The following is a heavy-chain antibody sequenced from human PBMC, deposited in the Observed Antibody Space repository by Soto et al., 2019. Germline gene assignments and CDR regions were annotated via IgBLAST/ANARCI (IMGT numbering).Heavy chain of an antibody. D-gene: IGHD2-2*01. V-gene: IGHV4-39*01. CDR1: GGSISSSSYY. CDR3: ARHTWGRQRGWFDP. Sequence: QLQLQESGPGLVKPSETLSLTCTVPGGSISSSSYYWGWIRQPLGKGLEWIGSIYYSGNTYYNPSLKSRVTISVDPSKNHFSLKLSSVTAADTAVYYCARHTWGRQRGWFDPWGQGTLVTVSS. J-gene: IGHJ5*02. CDR2: IYYSGNT.